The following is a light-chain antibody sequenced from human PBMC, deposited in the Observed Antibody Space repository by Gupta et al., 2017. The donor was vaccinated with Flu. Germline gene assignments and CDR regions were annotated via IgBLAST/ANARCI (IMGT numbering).Light chain of an antibody. CDR1: QSISTW. J-gene: IGKJ2*01. CDR3: QQYHSLRYT. CDR2: KAS. Sequence: GDTVTITGRASQSISTWLAWYQQKSGKAPKLLIYKASSLGSGVPSRFGGSGSGTEFSLTITGLQPDDSATYYCQQYHSLRYTFGQGAKLQIK. V-gene: IGKV1-5*03.